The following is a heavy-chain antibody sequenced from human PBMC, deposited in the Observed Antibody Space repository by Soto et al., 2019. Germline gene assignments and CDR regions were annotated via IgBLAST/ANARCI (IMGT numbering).Heavy chain of an antibody. V-gene: IGHV5-51*01. J-gene: IGHJ3*02. CDR2: IYPGYSDT. CDR3: ARPSYGGKDDDAFDI. CDR1: GYSFTSYW. D-gene: IGHD4-17*01. Sequence: GESLKISCKGSGYSFTSYWIGWVRQMPGKGLEWMGIIYPGYSDTRYSPSFQGQVTISADNSISTAYLQGSSLKASDTAMYYCARPSYGGKDDDAFDIWGKGTMVTVSS.